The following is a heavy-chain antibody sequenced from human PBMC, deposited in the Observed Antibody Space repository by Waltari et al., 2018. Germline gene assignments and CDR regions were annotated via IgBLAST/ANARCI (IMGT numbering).Heavy chain of an antibody. CDR3: ARGLGYCSGGSCYSVGYFDY. J-gene: IGHJ4*02. CDR2: INHSGST. D-gene: IGHD2-15*01. CDR1: GGSFSGYY. Sequence: QVQLQQWGAGLLKPSETLSLTCAVYGGSFSGYYWSWIRQPPGKGLEWIGEINHSGSTNYNPSLKSRVTISVDTSKNQFSLKLGSVTAADTAVYYCARGLGYCSGGSCYSVGYFDYWGQGTLVTVSS. V-gene: IGHV4-34*01.